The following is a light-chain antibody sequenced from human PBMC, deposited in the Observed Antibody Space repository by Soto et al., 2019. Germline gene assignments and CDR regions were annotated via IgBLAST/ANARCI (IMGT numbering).Light chain of an antibody. V-gene: IGLV1-40*01. CDR3: QTYDSSLSAVV. Sequence: QPVLTQPPSVSGAPGQRVTISCTGSSSNIGAFDVHWYQQLPGTAPKLLIYSNNNRPSGVPDRFSASKSGTSASLAITGLLTEDEADYYCQTYDSSLSAVVFGGGTKLTVL. CDR1: SSNIGAFD. J-gene: IGLJ2*01. CDR2: SNN.